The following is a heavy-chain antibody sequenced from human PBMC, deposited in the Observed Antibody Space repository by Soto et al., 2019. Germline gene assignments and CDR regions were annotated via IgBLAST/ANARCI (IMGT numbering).Heavy chain of an antibody. CDR1: GFSFKTYT. CDR3: AKDRPPDGIWTFDF. D-gene: IGHD3-9*01. J-gene: IGHJ4*02. CDR2: ILGGNSGT. V-gene: IGHV3-23*01. Sequence: EVQLLESGGHLVQPGGSLRLSCAASGFSFKTYTMNWVRQAPGKGREWVSGILGGNSGTYYADSVKGRFTISTDTSKNILFLQMNSLRDEDTAVYYCAKDRPPDGIWTFDFWGRGTVVTVSS.